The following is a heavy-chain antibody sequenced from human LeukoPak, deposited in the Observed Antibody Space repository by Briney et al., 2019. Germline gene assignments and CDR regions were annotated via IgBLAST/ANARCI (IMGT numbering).Heavy chain of an antibody. J-gene: IGHJ3*02. CDR2: ISASNGNT. Sequence: GGSLRLSCAASGFTFSIFAMSWVRQAPGKGLEWVSAISASNGNTYYADSVKGRFTISRDNAKNTLYLQMKSLRAEDTAVYYCGKDLSYAFDIWGRGTMVTVSS. V-gene: IGHV3-23*01. CDR1: GFTFSIFA. CDR3: GKDLSYAFDI.